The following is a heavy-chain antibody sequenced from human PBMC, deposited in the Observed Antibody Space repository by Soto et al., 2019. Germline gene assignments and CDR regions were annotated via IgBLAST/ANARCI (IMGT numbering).Heavy chain of an antibody. V-gene: IGHV1-69*01. CDR3: ARDHLEGGPLDI. J-gene: IGHJ3*02. D-gene: IGHD2-15*01. Sequence: QLQLEQSGAEVKKPGSSVKVSCKASGGTFSSYTISWVRQAPGQGLEWMGGVTPIFGTADYAQRFQGRVTITADESTNTAYMELSSLRSEDTAVYYCARDHLEGGPLDIWAKGQWSPSLQ. CDR1: GGTFSSYT. CDR2: VTPIFGTA.